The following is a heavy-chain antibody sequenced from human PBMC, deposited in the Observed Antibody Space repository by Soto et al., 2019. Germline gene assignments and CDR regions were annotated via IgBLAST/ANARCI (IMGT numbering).Heavy chain of an antibody. D-gene: IGHD4-17*01. Sequence: ASVKVACKASGYTFTSYDINWVRQATGQGLEWMGWMNPNSGNTGYAQKFQGRVTMTRNTSISTAYMELSSLGSEDTAVYYCARGSGTTVTIQYYGMDVWGKGTTVTVSS. CDR1: GYTFTSYD. J-gene: IGHJ6*04. CDR2: MNPNSGNT. V-gene: IGHV1-8*01. CDR3: ARGSGTTVTIQYYGMDV.